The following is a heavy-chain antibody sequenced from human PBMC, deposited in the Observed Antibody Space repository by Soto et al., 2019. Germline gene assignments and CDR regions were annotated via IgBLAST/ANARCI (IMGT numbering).Heavy chain of an antibody. V-gene: IGHV2-5*05. CDR3: AHRRSGTYFDY. CDR2: IYGDDDK. Sequence: VSGPTLVNPTQTLTLTCTFSWVSLSTSVVSVGLIRQPRGNALEWVALIYGDDDKRYGPARTSMLTVTKDSAKSQGCVTMNNMEXVXTATYYCAHRRSGTYFDYWGQGTLVTVSS. D-gene: IGHD1-26*01. CDR1: WVSLSTSVVS. J-gene: IGHJ4*02.